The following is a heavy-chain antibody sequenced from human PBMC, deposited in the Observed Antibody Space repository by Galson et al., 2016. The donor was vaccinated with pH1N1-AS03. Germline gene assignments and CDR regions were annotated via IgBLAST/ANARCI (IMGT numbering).Heavy chain of an antibody. D-gene: IGHD2/OR15-2a*01. V-gene: IGHV3-74*01. J-gene: IGHJ4*02. Sequence: SLRLSCAASGFTFSSYWMHWVRHLPGKGLVWVSGIDSDGSNTYYADSVRGRFTISRGNAKNTLYLQMNSLRAEDTALYYCADPFGLPWGQGTLITVSS. CDR1: GFTFSSYW. CDR3: ADPFGLP. CDR2: IDSDGSNT.